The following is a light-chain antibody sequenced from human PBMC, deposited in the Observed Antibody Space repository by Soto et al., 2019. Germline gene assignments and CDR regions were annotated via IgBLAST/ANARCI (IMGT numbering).Light chain of an antibody. CDR3: QQYDSYST. Sequence: DIQMTQSPSTLSASVGDRVTITCRASQSISSWLAWYQQKSGKAPNVLIYKASTLATGVPSRFSGSGSGTEFTLTISSLQPDDVATYYCQQYDSYSTFGGGTKVEIK. V-gene: IGKV1-5*03. CDR2: KAS. J-gene: IGKJ4*01. CDR1: QSISSW.